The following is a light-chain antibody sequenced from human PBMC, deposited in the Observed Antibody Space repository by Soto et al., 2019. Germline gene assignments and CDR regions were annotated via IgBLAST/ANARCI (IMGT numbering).Light chain of an antibody. CDR2: DAS. CDR3: QQRSSWIT. CDR1: QSVSSY. V-gene: IGKV3-11*01. Sequence: EIVLTPSPATLSLSPGERATLSCRASQSVSSYLAWYQQKPGQAPRLLIYDASNRATGIPARFSGSGSGTEFTLTISSLEPEDFAVYYCQQRSSWITFGQGTRLAI. J-gene: IGKJ5*01.